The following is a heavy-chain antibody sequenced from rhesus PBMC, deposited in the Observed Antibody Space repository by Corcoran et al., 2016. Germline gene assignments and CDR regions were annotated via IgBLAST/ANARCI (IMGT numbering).Heavy chain of an antibody. CDR3: ASIAAAAH. D-gene: IGHD6-31*01. CDR2: ISYSGST. V-gene: IGHV4-122*02. Sequence: QLQLQESGPGLVKPSETLSLTCAVSGYSISRGYGWSWIRQPPGKGLEWIGYISYSGSTSYNPSLKRRVTISRDTSKNQFSLKLSSVTAADTAVYYCASIAAAAHWGQGVLVTVSS. CDR1: GYSISRGYG. J-gene: IGHJ4*01.